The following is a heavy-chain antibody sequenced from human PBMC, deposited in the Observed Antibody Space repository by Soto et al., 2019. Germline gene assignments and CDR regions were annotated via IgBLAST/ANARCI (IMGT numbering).Heavy chain of an antibody. Sequence: SVKVSCKASGFTFTSSAVQWVRHARGQRLEWIGWIVVGSGNTNYAQKFQERVTITRDMSTSTAYMELSSLRSEDTAVYYCAADSSRVVAATPAFDYWGQGTLVTVSS. D-gene: IGHD2-15*01. CDR1: GFTFTSSA. J-gene: IGHJ4*02. V-gene: IGHV1-58*01. CDR2: IVVGSGNT. CDR3: AADSSRVVAATPAFDY.